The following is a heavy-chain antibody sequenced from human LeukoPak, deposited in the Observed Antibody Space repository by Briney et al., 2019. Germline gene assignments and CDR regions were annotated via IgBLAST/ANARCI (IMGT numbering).Heavy chain of an antibody. Sequence: SETLSLTCTVSGGSISSYYWSWIRQPAGKGLEWIGRIYTSGSTNYNPSLKSRVTMSVDTSKNQFSLKLSSVTAADTAVYYCARVSTDTAMVLPYYYYGMDVWGQGTTVTVSS. CDR2: IYTSGST. J-gene: IGHJ6*02. D-gene: IGHD5-18*01. CDR3: ARVSTDTAMVLPYYYYGMDV. CDR1: GGSISSYY. V-gene: IGHV4-4*07.